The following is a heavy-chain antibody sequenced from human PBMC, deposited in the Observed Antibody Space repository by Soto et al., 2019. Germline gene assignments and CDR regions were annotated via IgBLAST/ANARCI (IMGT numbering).Heavy chain of an antibody. CDR3: AKDTSWTIDY. J-gene: IGHJ4*02. CDR2: ISWDGGNT. D-gene: IGHD4-17*01. CDR1: GFTFDDYT. Sequence: GGSLRLSCAASGFTFDDYTMHWVRQAPGKGLEWVSMISWDGGNTYYADSVKGRFTISRDNSKNSLYLQMNSLRTEDTALYYCAKDTSWTIDYWGQGTLVTVSS. V-gene: IGHV3-43*01.